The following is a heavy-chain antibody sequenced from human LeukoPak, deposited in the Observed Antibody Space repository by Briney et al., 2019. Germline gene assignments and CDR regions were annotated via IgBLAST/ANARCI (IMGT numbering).Heavy chain of an antibody. Sequence: SETLSLTCAVHGDSFSGYYWSWLRQPPGKGLEWVGEINHSGSTNYNPLLKSRVTISADTSKNQFSLKLSSVTAADTAVYYCARSHMYYDFWSGYYKGPYYFDYWGQGTLVTVSS. J-gene: IGHJ4*02. CDR3: ARSHMYYDFWSGYYKGPYYFDY. D-gene: IGHD3-3*01. V-gene: IGHV4-34*01. CDR1: GDSFSGYY. CDR2: INHSGST.